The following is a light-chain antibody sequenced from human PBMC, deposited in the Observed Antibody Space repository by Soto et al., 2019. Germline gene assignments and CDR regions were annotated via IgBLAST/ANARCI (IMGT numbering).Light chain of an antibody. CDR2: LDRSGSY. Sequence: QPALTQSSSASASLGSSVKLTCILSSGHNTYIIAWHQQQPGKAPRFLMTLDRSGSYNRGSGVPDRFSGSSSGADRYLTISNLQFEDEGDYYCETWYSNTHKVFGGGTKLTVL. CDR1: SGHNTYI. CDR3: ETWYSNTHKV. V-gene: IGLV4-60*02. J-gene: IGLJ3*02.